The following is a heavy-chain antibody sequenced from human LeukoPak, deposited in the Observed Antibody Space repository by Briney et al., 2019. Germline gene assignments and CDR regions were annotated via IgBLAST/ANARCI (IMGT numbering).Heavy chain of an antibody. Sequence: GGFLRLSCAASGFTFDDYAMHWVHQAPGKGLEWVSLISGDGGSTYYADSVKGRFTISRDNSKNSLYLQMNSLRTEDTALYYCAKGTTGYSSSWYHPPGPWFDPWGQGTLVTVSS. CDR3: AKGTTGYSSSWYHPPGPWFDP. D-gene: IGHD6-13*01. CDR1: GFTFDDYA. CDR2: ISGDGGST. V-gene: IGHV3-43*02. J-gene: IGHJ5*02.